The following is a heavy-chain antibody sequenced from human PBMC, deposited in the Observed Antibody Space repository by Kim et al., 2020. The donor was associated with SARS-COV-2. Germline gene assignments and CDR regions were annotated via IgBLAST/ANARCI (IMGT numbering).Heavy chain of an antibody. Sequence: GGSLRLSCAASGFTFSSYSMNWVRQAPGKGLEWVSSISSSSSYIYYADSVKGRFTISRDNAKNSLYLQMNSLRAEDTAVYYCARDRTPPAHIVATKKGLYYYYYYGMDVWGQGTTVTVSS. CDR1: GFTFSSYS. CDR2: ISSSSSYI. CDR3: ARDRTPPAHIVATKKGLYYYYYYGMDV. J-gene: IGHJ6*02. V-gene: IGHV3-21*01. D-gene: IGHD5-12*01.